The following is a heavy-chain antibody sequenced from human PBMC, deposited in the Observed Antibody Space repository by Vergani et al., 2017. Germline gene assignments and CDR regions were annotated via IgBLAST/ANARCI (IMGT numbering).Heavy chain of an antibody. CDR3: ARGTTHYVILTSYYLYYFDY. CDR2: IIPIFGTA. D-gene: IGHD3-9*01. V-gene: IGHV1-69*01. CDR1: GGTFSSYA. Sequence: QVHLVQSGAEVKKPGSSVKVSCKASGGTFSSYAISWVRQAPGQGLEWMGGIIPIFGTANYSQTFQGRVTITADESTSTAYMELSSLRSEDTAVYYCARGTTHYVILTSYYLYYFDYWGRGTLVTVSS. J-gene: IGHJ4*02.